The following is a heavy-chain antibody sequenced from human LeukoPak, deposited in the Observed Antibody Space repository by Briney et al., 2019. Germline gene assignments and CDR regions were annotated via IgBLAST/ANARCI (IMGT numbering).Heavy chain of an antibody. CDR2: IYYSGST. CDR1: GGSISSSSYY. V-gene: IGHV4-39*07. J-gene: IGHJ5*02. CDR3: AGSDYDYNWFGP. Sequence: KPSETLSLTCTVSGGSISSSSYYRGWIRQPPGKGLEWIGSIYYSGSTYYNPSLKSRVTISVDTSKNQFSLKLSSVTAADTAVYYCAGSDYDYNWFGPWGQGILVTVSS. D-gene: IGHD5-12*01.